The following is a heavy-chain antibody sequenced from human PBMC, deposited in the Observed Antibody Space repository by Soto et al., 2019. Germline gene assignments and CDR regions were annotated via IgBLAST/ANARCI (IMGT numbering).Heavy chain of an antibody. CDR2: IKEDGSEK. CDR3: ARAITTVDAY. J-gene: IGHJ4*02. CDR1: GFSVSSYW. D-gene: IGHD1-1*01. Sequence: EVPLVESGGDLVQPGGSLRLSCAASGFSVSSYWMNWVRQTPGKGLEWVANIKEDGSEKYYVDSVKGRFTISRDNAKNSLYLQMNSLRAEDTAVYYCARAITTVDAYWGQGTLVTVSS. V-gene: IGHV3-7*01.